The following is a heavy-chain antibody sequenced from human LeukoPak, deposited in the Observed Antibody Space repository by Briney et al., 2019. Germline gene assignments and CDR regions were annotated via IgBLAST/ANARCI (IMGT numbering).Heavy chain of an antibody. CDR3: ARMTIGYYYMDV. CDR2: MNPNSGNT. D-gene: IGHD4/OR15-4a*01. Sequence: ASVKVSCKASGGTFSSYAISWVRQAPGQGLEWMGWMNPNSGNTGYAQKFQGRVTMTRNTSISTAYMELSSLRSEDTAVYYCARMTIGYYYMDVWGKGTTVTISS. V-gene: IGHV1-8*02. J-gene: IGHJ6*03. CDR1: GGTFSSYA.